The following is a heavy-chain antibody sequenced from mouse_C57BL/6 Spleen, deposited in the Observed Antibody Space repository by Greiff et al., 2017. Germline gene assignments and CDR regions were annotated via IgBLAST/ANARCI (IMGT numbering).Heavy chain of an antibody. D-gene: IGHD2-12*01. CDR3: ARDTTYSAPFAY. V-gene: IGHV5-4*01. J-gene: IGHJ3*01. CDR1: GFTFSSYA. Sequence: DVHLVESGGGLVKPGGSLKLSCAASGFTFSSYAMSWVRQTPEKRLAWVATISDGGSYTYYPDNVTGRFTISRDNAKNNLYLQMSHLKSEDTAMYYCARDTTYSAPFAYWGQGTLVTVAA. CDR2: ISDGGSYT.